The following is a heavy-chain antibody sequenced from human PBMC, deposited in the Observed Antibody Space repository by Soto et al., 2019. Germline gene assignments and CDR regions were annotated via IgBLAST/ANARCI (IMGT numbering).Heavy chain of an antibody. J-gene: IGHJ4*02. V-gene: IGHV2-5*02. Sequence: QITLKESGPTLVKPTQTLTLTCAFSGFSLSTTGVGVGWIRQPPGKALEWLAFIYWDDDERYRPSLKSRLTITKDTSKTQVVLTMANMDPVDTAIYYCARTSVNWGSRGLIDHWGQGTLVTVSS. D-gene: IGHD7-27*01. CDR3: ARTSVNWGSRGLIDH. CDR2: IYWDDDE. CDR1: GFSLSTTGVG.